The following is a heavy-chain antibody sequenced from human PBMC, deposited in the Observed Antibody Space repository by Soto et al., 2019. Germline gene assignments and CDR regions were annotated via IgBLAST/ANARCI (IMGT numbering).Heavy chain of an antibody. CDR2: ISGYNGKT. J-gene: IGHJ6*02. Sequence: QGQLVQSGGAVKKPGASVKVSCKASVYTFSSYGISWVRQAPGQGLEWMGWISGYNGKTNYAQKVQDRVTMTTDTSPRTVYMELRSLRADDTAVYYCAREGDVPYYYCGMDIWGQGTTVTVSS. D-gene: IGHD2-21*02. CDR3: AREGDVPYYYCGMDI. CDR1: VYTFSSYG. V-gene: IGHV1-18*01.